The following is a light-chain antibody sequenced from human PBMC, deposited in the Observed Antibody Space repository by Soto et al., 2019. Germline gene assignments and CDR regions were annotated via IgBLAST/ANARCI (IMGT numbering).Light chain of an antibody. J-gene: IGKJ3*01. CDR1: QDISKY. CDR2: DAS. Sequence: DIQMTQSPSSLSASVGDRVTITCQASQDISKYLNWYQQKPGKAPKLLIYDASHWETGVPSRFSGSGSGTAFTFPISSLQPEDVAAYYCQQYDSLPPLFTFGPGTKVAIK. V-gene: IGKV1-33*01. CDR3: QQYDSLPPLFT.